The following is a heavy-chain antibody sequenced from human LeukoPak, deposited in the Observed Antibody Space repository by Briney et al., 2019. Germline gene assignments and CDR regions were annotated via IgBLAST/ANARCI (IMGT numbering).Heavy chain of an antibody. Sequence: GGSLRLSCAASGFTFSSYSMNWVRQAPGKGLEWVSSISSSSSYIYYADSVKGRFTISRDNAKNSLYLQMNSLRAEDTAVYYCARSSSWYNNWFDPWGQGTLVTVSS. CDR1: GFTFSSYS. V-gene: IGHV3-21*01. CDR3: ARSSSWYNNWFDP. CDR2: ISSSSSYI. J-gene: IGHJ5*02. D-gene: IGHD6-13*01.